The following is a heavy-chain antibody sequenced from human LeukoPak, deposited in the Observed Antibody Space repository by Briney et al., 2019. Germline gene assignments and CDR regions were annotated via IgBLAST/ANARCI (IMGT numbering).Heavy chain of an antibody. V-gene: IGHV3-49*03. Sequence: GRSLRLSCTASGFTFGDYSMTWFRQASGKGLEWVSFIRNKASGGTTEHAASVRGRFTTSRDDSKSIAYLQMNSLKTEDTALYYCTRDRIMTDFWGQGTLVTVSS. D-gene: IGHD2-15*01. CDR2: IRNKASGGTT. CDR3: TRDRIMTDF. CDR1: GFTFGDYS. J-gene: IGHJ4*02.